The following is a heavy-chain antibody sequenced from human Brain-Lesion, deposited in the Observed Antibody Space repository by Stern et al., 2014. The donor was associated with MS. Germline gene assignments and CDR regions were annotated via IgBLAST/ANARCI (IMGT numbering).Heavy chain of an antibody. CDR1: GFTFISDA. V-gene: IGHV3-30*18. J-gene: IGHJ6*02. D-gene: IGHD3-3*01. Sequence: VQLVESGGGVVQPGRSLRLSCAASGFTFISDAMHWVRQAPGRGLQWGDVITSDESTNHYVDSGKGRFTISRDNSKNTLYLQMNSLRVEDTAVYYCAKGDGSIFGVVITLFYGLDVWGQGTTVTVSS. CDR2: ITSDESTN. CDR3: AKGDGSIFGVVITLFYGLDV.